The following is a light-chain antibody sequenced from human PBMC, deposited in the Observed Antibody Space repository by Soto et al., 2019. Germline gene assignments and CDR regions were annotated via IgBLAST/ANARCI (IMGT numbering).Light chain of an antibody. Sequence: DIQMTQSPSSLSASVGDRVTITCRASPSISWNLNWYQHKPEKAPKLLIYAASSLQNGVPSRFSGGGSVTEFTLSISSLQPEDFGTYYCQQSYTTASITFGQGTRLEIK. CDR3: QQSYTTASIT. J-gene: IGKJ5*01. V-gene: IGKV1-39*01. CDR2: AAS. CDR1: PSISWN.